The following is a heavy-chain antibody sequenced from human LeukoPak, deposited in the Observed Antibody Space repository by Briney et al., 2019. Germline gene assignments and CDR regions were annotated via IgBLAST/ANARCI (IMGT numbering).Heavy chain of an antibody. J-gene: IGHJ5*02. CDR1: GYSISSGYY. Sequence: SETLSLTCRVSGYSISSGYYWGWIRQPPGKGLEWIGSMYHSGSTYYNPSLKSRVTISVDTSKNQFSLKLSSVTAADTAVYYWAREEGYCSSTSCSAGQFDPWGQGTLVTVSS. D-gene: IGHD2-2*01. CDR3: AREEGYCSSTSCSAGQFDP. CDR2: MYHSGST. V-gene: IGHV4-38-2*02.